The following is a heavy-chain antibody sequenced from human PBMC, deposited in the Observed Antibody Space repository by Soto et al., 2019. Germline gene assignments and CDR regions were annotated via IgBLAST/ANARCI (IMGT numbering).Heavy chain of an antibody. CDR3: ARDGFAGGNYKNFDY. Sequence: SVKVSCKASGGTFSSYAISWVRQAPGQGLEWMGGIIPIFGTANYAQKFQGRVTITADKSTSTAYMELSSLRSEDTAVYYCARDGFAGGNYKNFDYWGQGTLVTVSS. J-gene: IGHJ4*02. CDR2: IIPIFGTA. D-gene: IGHD4-4*01. CDR1: GGTFSSYA. V-gene: IGHV1-69*06.